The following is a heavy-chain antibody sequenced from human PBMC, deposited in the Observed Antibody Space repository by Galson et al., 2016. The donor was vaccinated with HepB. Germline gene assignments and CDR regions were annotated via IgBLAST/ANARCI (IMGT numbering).Heavy chain of an antibody. V-gene: IGHV1-69*13. Sequence: SVKVSCKASGGTFSSNAINWVRQAPGQGLEWMGRITPIFGTAKYAQKFQGRVTITADESTTTAYMELRSLRSDDTAVYYCARDYDYIWESHLSWFDPWGQGTLVTVSS. CDR3: ARDYDYIWESHLSWFDP. CDR2: ITPIFGTA. J-gene: IGHJ5*02. D-gene: IGHD3-16*02. CDR1: GGTFSSNA.